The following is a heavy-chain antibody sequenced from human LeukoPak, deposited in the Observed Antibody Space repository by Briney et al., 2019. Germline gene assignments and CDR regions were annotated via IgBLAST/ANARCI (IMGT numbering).Heavy chain of an antibody. V-gene: IGHV4-39*07. D-gene: IGHD6-13*01. CDR3: ARVYSSSHSLFDT. Sequence: SETLSLTCTVSGDSISTTSYFWAWVRQPPEGGLEWIACIFYSGTTYYKSSLKSRVTISIERTKTQFYLNLRSLPAADPALYFCARVYSSSHSLFDTWGQGTQVTVSS. CDR1: GDSISTTSYF. J-gene: IGHJ5*02. CDR2: IFYSGTT.